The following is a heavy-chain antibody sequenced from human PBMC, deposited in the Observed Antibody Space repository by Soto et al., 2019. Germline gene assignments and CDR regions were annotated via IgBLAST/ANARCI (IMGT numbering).Heavy chain of an antibody. D-gene: IGHD5-12*01. V-gene: IGHV4-4*07. CDR3: ARDDYGYGDVYHS. J-gene: IGHJ4*02. CDR1: GGSISTYH. Sequence: PSETLSLTCIVYGGSISTYHWSWIRHPAGKGLEWIGRMHTSGSTNYNPSLKSRVSMSVDTAKNHFSLKVSSVTAADTAVYYFARDDYGYGDVYHSWDQGTLVTVST. CDR2: MHTSGST.